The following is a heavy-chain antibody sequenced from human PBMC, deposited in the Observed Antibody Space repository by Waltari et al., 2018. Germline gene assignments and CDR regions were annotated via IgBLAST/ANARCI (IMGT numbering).Heavy chain of an antibody. V-gene: IGHV3-53*01. CDR3: ARDLGTTVKPHAFDI. CDR1: GFTVSGNY. D-gene: IGHD4-4*01. CDR2: IYSGGST. J-gene: IGHJ3*02. Sequence: EVQLVESGGGLIQPGGSLRLSCPASGFTVSGNYMTWVRKAPGKGLEWVSLIYSGGSTYYADSVKGRFTISRDKSKNTLYLEMNSLRAEDTAVYYCARDLGTTVKPHAFDIWGQGTMVTVSS.